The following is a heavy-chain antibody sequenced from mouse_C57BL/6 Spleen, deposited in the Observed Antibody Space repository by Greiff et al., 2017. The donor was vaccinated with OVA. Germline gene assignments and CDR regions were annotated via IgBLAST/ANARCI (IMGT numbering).Heavy chain of an antibody. CDR2: IWSGGST. Sequence: QVQLKQSGPGLVQPSQSLSITCTVSGFSLTSYGVHWVRQSPGKGLEWLGVIWSGGSTDYNAAFISRLSISKDNSKSQVFFKMNSLQADDTAIYYCARNQANWDGGDYFDYWGQGTTLTVSS. J-gene: IGHJ2*01. V-gene: IGHV2-2*01. D-gene: IGHD4-1*01. CDR3: ARNQANWDGGDYFDY. CDR1: GFSLTSYG.